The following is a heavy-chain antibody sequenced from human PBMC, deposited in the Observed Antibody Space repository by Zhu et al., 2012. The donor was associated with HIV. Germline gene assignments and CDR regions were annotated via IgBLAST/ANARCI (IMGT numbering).Heavy chain of an antibody. Sequence: QVQLQQRGAGLVKPSETLSLTCAVYGGSFTAYYWSWIRQPPGKGLEWIGEINHSGSTNYNPSLKSRVTISVDTSKNQFSLKLKSVTAADTAVYYCARFDGLGATDSLRWFDPWGQGTLVTVSS. CDR1: GGSFTAYY. CDR3: ARFDGLGATDSLRWFDP. J-gene: IGHJ5*02. V-gene: IGHV4-34*01. CDR2: INHSGST. D-gene: IGHD1-26*01.